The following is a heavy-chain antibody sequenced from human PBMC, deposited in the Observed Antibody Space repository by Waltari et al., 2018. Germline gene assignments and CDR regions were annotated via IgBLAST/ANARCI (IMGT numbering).Heavy chain of an antibody. CDR2: IWYDGSNK. CDR1: GFTFRSYG. V-gene: IGHV3-33*01. CDR3: ARDISRLGVDM. Sequence: QVQLVESGGGVVQPGRSLRLSCAALGFTFRSYGMHWVRQAPGKGLEWVAVIWYDGSNKYYGDSVKGRFTISRDISKNTLYLQMNSLRAEDTAVYYCARDISRLGVDMWGQGTMVTVSS. J-gene: IGHJ3*02. D-gene: IGHD3-16*01.